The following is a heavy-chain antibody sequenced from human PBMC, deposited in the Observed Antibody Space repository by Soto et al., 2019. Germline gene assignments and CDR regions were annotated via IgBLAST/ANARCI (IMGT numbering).Heavy chain of an antibody. V-gene: IGHV1-69*08. Sequence: QVQLVQSGAEVKEPGSSVKVSCKASGDTFSSYTISWGRQAPGQGLEWMGRIIPILSIAHYARKLQGRVTITADKYTRTDYMELSSLGAEYTAVYYCAGEKGRINPDYFDYWGQGTLVTVSS. CDR3: AGEKGRINPDYFDY. D-gene: IGHD3-10*01. CDR1: GDTFSSYT. CDR2: IIPILSIA. J-gene: IGHJ4*02.